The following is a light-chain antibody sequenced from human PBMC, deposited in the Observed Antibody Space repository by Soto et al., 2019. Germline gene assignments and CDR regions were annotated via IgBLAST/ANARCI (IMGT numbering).Light chain of an antibody. CDR1: QNINSW. CDR3: QQYNSYSWT. Sequence: DIQMTQSPSTLSASLGDRVTITCRASQNINSWLAWYQQKPGKAPNLLIYKASSLESGVPSRFSGSGSGTEFTLTISSLQPDDFATYYCQQYNSYSWTFGQGTRLEIK. V-gene: IGKV1-5*03. J-gene: IGKJ5*01. CDR2: KAS.